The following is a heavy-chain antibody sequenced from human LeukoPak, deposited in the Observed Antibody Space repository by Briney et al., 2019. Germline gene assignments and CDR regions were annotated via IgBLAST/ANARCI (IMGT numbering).Heavy chain of an antibody. CDR1: GFTFSSYG. Sequence: PGRSLRLSCAASGFTFSSYGMHWVHQAPGKGLEWVAVISYDGSNKYYADSVKGRFTISRDNSKNTLYLQMNSLRAEDTAVYYCANYHSGSYYNSFDYWGQGTLVTVSS. CDR2: ISYDGSNK. V-gene: IGHV3-30*18. D-gene: IGHD3-10*01. J-gene: IGHJ4*02. CDR3: ANYHSGSYYNSFDY.